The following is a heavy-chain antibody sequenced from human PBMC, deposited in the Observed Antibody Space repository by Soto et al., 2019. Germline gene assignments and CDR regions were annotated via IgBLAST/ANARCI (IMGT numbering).Heavy chain of an antibody. D-gene: IGHD5-18*01. CDR1: EYTITSYG. CDR2: ISYDGSNK. Sequence: PGGSLTLYCAASEYTITSYGMHRVHQAPGKGLEWVAVISYDGSNKYYADSVKGRFTISRDNSKNTLYLQMNSLRAEDTVVYYCAKVGGYSYVYGLDPWGRGTLVTISS. J-gene: IGHJ5*02. CDR3: AKVGGYSYVYGLDP. V-gene: IGHV3-30*18.